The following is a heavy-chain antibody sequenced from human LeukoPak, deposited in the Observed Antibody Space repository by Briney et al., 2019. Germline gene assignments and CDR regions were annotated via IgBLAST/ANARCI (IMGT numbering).Heavy chain of an antibody. CDR2: ISSSGSTI. J-gene: IGHJ4*02. D-gene: IGHD7-27*01. CDR1: GFTFSDYY. CDR3: AKGQKLTREFDY. V-gene: IGHV3-11*01. Sequence: SGGSLRLSCAASGFTFSDYYMSWIRQAPGKGLEWVSYISSSGSTIYYADSVKGRFTISRDNAKNSLYLQMNSLRAEDTAVYYCAKGQKLTREFDYWGQGTLVTVSS.